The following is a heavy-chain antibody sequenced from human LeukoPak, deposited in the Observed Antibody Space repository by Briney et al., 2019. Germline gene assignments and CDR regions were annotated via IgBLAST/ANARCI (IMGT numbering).Heavy chain of an antibody. CDR2: ISAYNGNT. J-gene: IGHJ4*02. CDR1: GYTVTSYG. CDR3: ARHPREGYSYGPFDY. V-gene: IGHV1-18*01. D-gene: IGHD5-18*01. Sequence: EASVKVSCKASGYTVTSYGISWVRQAPGQGLEWMGWISAYNGNTNYAQKLQGRVTMTTDTSTSTAYMELRSLRSDDTAVYYCARHPREGYSYGPFDYWGQGTLVTVSS.